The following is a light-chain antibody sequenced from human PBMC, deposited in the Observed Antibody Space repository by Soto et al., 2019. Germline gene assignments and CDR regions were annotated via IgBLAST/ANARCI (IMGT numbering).Light chain of an antibody. Sequence: QTALTQPRPLSGSPGQSVTISCTGTSSDVGGYKYVSWYQQHPGKVPKLMMFDVSERPSGVPDRFSGSKSGNTASLSISGLQAEDEADYYCCAYAGSYTVLFGGGTK. V-gene: IGLV2-11*01. J-gene: IGLJ2*01. CDR1: SSDVGGYKY. CDR3: CAYAGSYTVL. CDR2: DVS.